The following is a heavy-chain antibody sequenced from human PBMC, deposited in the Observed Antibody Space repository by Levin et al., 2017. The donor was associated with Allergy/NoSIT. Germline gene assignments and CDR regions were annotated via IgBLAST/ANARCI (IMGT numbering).Heavy chain of an antibody. CDR3: ARVGIGGYYMDV. CDR2: IYYSGST. D-gene: IGHD1-26*01. Sequence: SETLSLTCTVSGGSISSYYWSWIRQPPGKGLEWIGYIYYSGSTNYNPSLKSRVTISVDTSKNQFSLKLSSVTAADTAVYYCARVGIGGYYMDVWGKGTTVTVSS. V-gene: IGHV4-59*01. CDR1: GGSISSYY. J-gene: IGHJ6*03.